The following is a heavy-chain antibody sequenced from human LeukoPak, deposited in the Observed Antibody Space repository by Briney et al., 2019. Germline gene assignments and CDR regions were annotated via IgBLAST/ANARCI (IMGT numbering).Heavy chain of an antibody. Sequence: GGSLRLSCAASGFTFSSYWMHWVRQAPGKGLVWVSRINSDGSSTNYADSVKGRFTISRDNAKNTLYLQMNSLRAEDTAVYYCARGGLGHCSSTNCYMADYWGQGTLATVSS. CDR3: ARGGLGHCSSTNCYMADY. CDR2: INSDGSST. J-gene: IGHJ4*02. CDR1: GFTFSSYW. V-gene: IGHV3-74*01. D-gene: IGHD2-2*02.